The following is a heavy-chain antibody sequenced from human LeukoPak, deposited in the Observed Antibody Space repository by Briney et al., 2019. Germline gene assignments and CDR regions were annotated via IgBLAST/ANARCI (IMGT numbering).Heavy chain of an antibody. J-gene: IGHJ6*02. CDR2: IIPIFGTA. CDR3: ARDLSYCTITSCSYYYYGMDV. V-gene: IGHV1-69*13. D-gene: IGHD2-2*01. CDR1: GGTFSSYA. Sequence: SVKVSCKASGGTFSSYAISWVRQAPGQGLEWMGGIIPIFGTANYAQKFQGRVTITADESTSTAYMELSSLRSEDTAVYYCARDLSYCTITSCSYYYYGMDVWGRGTTVTVSS.